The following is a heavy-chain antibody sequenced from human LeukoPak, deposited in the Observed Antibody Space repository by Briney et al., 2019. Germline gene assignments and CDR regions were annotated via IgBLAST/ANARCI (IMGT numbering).Heavy chain of an antibody. D-gene: IGHD2-21*01. Sequence: GGSLRLSCAASGFTFSSYAMSWVRQAPGKGLEWVSTISGSGGSTYYRDSVRGRFTISRDNSKNTVYLQMNSLRAEDTAVYYCVLFLRYVDYWGRGTLVTVSS. CDR1: GFTFSSYA. CDR2: ISGSGGST. V-gene: IGHV3-23*01. J-gene: IGHJ4*02. CDR3: VLFLRYVDY.